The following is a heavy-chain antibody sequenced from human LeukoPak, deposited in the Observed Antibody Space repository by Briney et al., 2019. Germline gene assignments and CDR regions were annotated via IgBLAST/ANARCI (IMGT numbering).Heavy chain of an antibody. CDR2: ISYDGSNK. D-gene: IGHD3-22*01. V-gene: IGHV3-30-3*01. CDR1: GFTFSSYA. CDR3: ARGLKGYDSSGYYLVRSGIDY. Sequence: GGSLRLSCAASGFTFSSYAMHWVRQAPGKGLEWVAVISYDGSNKYYADSVKGRFTISRDNSKNTLYLQMNSLRAEDTAVYYCARGLKGYDSSGYYLVRSGIDYWGQGTLVTVSS. J-gene: IGHJ4*02.